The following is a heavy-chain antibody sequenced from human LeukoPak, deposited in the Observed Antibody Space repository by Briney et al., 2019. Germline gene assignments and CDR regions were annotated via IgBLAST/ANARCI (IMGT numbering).Heavy chain of an antibody. J-gene: IGHJ4*02. CDR1: GFTFSTSA. V-gene: IGHV3-23*01. CDR2: ISNSGRST. CDR3: ATGGDIITNFDC. Sequence: PGGSLRLSCAASGFTFSTSAMSWVRHAPRQGLELISGISNSGRSTYYADPAKGRFTTSRENSNNTLYLQMNSLGAAETAVYYCATGGDIITNFDCWGQGTLVTVSS. D-gene: IGHD3-10*01.